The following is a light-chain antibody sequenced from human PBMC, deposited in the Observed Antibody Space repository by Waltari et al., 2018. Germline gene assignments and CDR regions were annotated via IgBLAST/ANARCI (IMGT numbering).Light chain of an antibody. V-gene: IGLV2-23*02. CDR2: AVP. CDR3: CSYAGGHPFQLVAYL. J-gene: IGLJ1*01. CDR1: TDDVGKFDL. Sequence: QTALTQPASVSGSPGQPITISCTGSTDDVGKFDLVAWFQQYPGRSPHLIIYAVPKPPSGVSGRLSGSRSGKSAFLTSSDRGVDNEAVYYCCSYAGGHPFQLVAYLFGSGTDVTV.